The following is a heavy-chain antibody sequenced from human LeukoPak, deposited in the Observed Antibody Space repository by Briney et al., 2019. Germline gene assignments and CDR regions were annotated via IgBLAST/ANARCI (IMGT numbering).Heavy chain of an antibody. Sequence: ASVKVSCKASGYTFTYYYIHWVRQAPGQGVEWMGWIVPHSGGTNYAQNYQGRITMTRDTSISTAYMELSSLRSDDTAVYYCARNAYCDSTNCYAWFDPWGQGTLVTVSS. D-gene: IGHD2-2*01. V-gene: IGHV1-2*02. CDR3: ARNAYCDSTNCYAWFDP. CDR1: GYTFTYYY. CDR2: IVPHSGGT. J-gene: IGHJ5*02.